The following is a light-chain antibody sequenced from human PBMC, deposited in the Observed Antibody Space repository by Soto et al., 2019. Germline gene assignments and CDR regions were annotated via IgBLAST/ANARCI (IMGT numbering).Light chain of an antibody. V-gene: IGKV3-15*01. CDR2: GAS. J-gene: IGKJ2*01. CDR3: QQYGGSPYT. CDR1: QSVRSSF. Sequence: EIVMTQSPATLSVSPGERATLSCRASQSVRSSFLAWYQQKPGQAPSLLIYGASTRATGIPARFSGSGSGTEFTLTINSLQSEDFAVYYCQQYGGSPYTFGQGAKVDIK.